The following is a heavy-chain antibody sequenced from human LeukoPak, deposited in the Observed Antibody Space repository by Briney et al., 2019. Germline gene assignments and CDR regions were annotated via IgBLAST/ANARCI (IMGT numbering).Heavy chain of an antibody. CDR3: ASGPEGLDP. CDR1: GGSISSYY. CDR2: IYYSGST. Sequence: PSETLSLTCTVSGGSISSYYWSWLRQPPGQGLESIGYIYYSGSTNYNPSLKSRVTISVDTSKNQFSLKLSSVAAAHTALYYLASGPEGLDPWGQGTLVTVSS. D-gene: IGHD2-2*01. V-gene: IGHV4-59*01. J-gene: IGHJ5*02.